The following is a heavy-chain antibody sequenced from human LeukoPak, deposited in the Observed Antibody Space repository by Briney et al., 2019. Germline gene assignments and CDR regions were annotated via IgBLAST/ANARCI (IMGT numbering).Heavy chain of an antibody. V-gene: IGHV4-59*12. CDR1: GGSISSYY. Sequence: SETLSLTCTVSGGSISSYYWSWIRQPPGKGLEWIGYIYYSGSTNYNPSLKSRVTISVDTSKNQFSLKLSSVTAADTAVYYCARSRLGTGRYFQHWGQGTLVTVSS. CDR3: ARSRLGTGRYFQH. CDR2: IYYSGST. D-gene: IGHD6-19*01. J-gene: IGHJ1*01.